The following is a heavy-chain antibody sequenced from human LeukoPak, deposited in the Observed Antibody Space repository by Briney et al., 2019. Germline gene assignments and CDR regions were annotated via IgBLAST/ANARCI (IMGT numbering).Heavy chain of an antibody. V-gene: IGHV3-48*03. CDR1: GFTFNSYE. CDR3: ARDRYPGLYGDPQDAFDI. CDR2: ISSSGSTI. D-gene: IGHD4-17*01. Sequence: PGGSETLSCAASGFTFNSYEMNWVRQAPGKGLEWVSYISSSGSTIYYADSVKGRFTISRDNAKNSLYLQMNSLRAGDTAVYYCARDRYPGLYGDPQDAFDIWGHGKMVTVSS. J-gene: IGHJ3*02.